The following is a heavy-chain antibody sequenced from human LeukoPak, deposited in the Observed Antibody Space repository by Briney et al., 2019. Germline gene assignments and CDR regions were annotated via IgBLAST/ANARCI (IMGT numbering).Heavy chain of an antibody. J-gene: IGHJ4*02. D-gene: IGHD3-22*01. Sequence: GGSLRLSCVASGFTFSSRDWMTWVRQAPGKGLEWVANIKQDGSEKYYVDSVKGRFTISRDNAKNSLYLQMNSLRAEDTAVYYCARGKRAQWLRAWLDYWGQGTLVTVSS. CDR3: ARGKRAQWLRAWLDY. V-gene: IGHV3-7*01. CDR1: GFTFSSRDW. CDR2: IKQDGSEK.